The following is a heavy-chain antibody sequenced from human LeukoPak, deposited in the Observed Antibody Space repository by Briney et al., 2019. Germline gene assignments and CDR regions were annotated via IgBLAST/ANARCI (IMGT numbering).Heavy chain of an antibody. CDR3: VREGNNGDFDY. Sequence: PGGSLRLSCAASGFTFSSYEMDWVRQAPGKGLEWVSYIRSSGSSMYYRDSVKGRFIISRDNAENSLWLQMSSLRAEDTAVYYCVREGNNGDFDYWGQGTLVTVSS. CDR2: IRSSGSSM. J-gene: IGHJ4*02. D-gene: IGHD1/OR15-1a*01. CDR1: GFTFSSYE. V-gene: IGHV3-48*03.